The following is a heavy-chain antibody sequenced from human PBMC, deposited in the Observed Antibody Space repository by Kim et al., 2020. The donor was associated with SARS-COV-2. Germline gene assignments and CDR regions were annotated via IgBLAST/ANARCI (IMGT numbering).Heavy chain of an antibody. CDR1: GFTLNSCA. D-gene: IGHD1-1*01. Sequence: GGSLRLSCAVSGFTLNSCAMCWVRQAPGKGLEWVSSIYSGGDTYYGDSVKGRSTISKDISKNTLFLQMNNVRVGDTAVYYCGKIETGSSWNPTQDWGHGTLVTVSS. V-gene: IGHV3-23*01. CDR2: IYSGGDT. CDR3: GKIETGSSWNPTQD. J-gene: IGHJ4*01.